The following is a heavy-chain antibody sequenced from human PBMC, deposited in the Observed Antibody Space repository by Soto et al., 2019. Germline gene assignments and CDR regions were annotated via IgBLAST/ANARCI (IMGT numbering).Heavy chain of an antibody. V-gene: IGHV1-69*13. J-gene: IGHJ6*02. CDR1: GGTFSSYA. Sequence: GASVKVSCKASGGTFSSYAISWVRQAPGQGLEWMGGIIPIFGTANYAQKFQGRVTITADESTSTAYMELSSLRSEDTAVYYCARKSGLTNHPEYYYGMDVWGQGTTVTVSS. CDR2: IIPIFGTA. D-gene: IGHD3-3*01. CDR3: ARKSGLTNHPEYYYGMDV.